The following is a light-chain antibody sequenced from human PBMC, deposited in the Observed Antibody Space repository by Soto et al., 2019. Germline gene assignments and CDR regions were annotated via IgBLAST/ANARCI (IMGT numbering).Light chain of an antibody. V-gene: IGKV3-15*01. Sequence: EIVMTQSPATLSVSPGGRATLSCRASQSVSSNLAWYQQKPGQAPRLLIHGASTRATGIPARFSGSGSGTEFTLTISSLQSEDFAVYYCQQYNNWPRTFGQGTKVDIK. CDR1: QSVSSN. CDR2: GAS. J-gene: IGKJ1*01. CDR3: QQYNNWPRT.